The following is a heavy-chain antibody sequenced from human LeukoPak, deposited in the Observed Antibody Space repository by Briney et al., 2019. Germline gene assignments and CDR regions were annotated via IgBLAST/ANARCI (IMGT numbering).Heavy chain of an antibody. J-gene: IGHJ4*02. CDR2: IYPGDSDT. Sequence: GESLKISCKGSGYSFTSYWIGWVRQMPGKGLEWMGMIYPGDSDTRYSPSFQGQVTISADKSISTAYLQWSSLKASDTAMYYCARLGGTSRIAADGTFDYWGQGTLVTVSS. D-gene: IGHD6-13*01. CDR3: ARLGGTSRIAADGTFDY. V-gene: IGHV5-51*01. CDR1: GYSFTSYW.